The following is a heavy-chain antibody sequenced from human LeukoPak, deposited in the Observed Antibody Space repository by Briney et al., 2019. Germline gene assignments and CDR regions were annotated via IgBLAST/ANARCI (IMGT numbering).Heavy chain of an antibody. CDR3: ARVAITIFGVVNYSNWFDP. V-gene: IGHV4-31*03. Sequence: SETLSLTCTVSGGSISSGGYYWSWIRQHPGKGLEWIGYIYYSGSTYYNPSLKSRVTISVDTSKNQFSLKLSSVTAADTAVYYCARVAITIFGVVNYSNWFDPWGQGTLVTVSS. J-gene: IGHJ5*02. CDR2: IYYSGST. CDR1: GGSISSGGYY. D-gene: IGHD3-3*01.